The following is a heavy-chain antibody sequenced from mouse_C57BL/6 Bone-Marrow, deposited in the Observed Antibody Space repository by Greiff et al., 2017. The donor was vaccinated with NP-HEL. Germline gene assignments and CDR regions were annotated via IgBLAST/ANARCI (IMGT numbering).Heavy chain of an antibody. V-gene: IGHV1-80*01. CDR2: IYPGDGDT. CDR3: ARGAY. J-gene: IGHJ3*01. Sequence: QVQLKESGAELVKPGASVKISCKASGYEFSNYWMNWVKQRPGKGLEWIGQIYPGDGDTNYNGKFKDKATLTAYKSSSPAYMQLSRLTSEDSAVYFGARGAYWGQGTLVTVSA. CDR1: GYEFSNYW.